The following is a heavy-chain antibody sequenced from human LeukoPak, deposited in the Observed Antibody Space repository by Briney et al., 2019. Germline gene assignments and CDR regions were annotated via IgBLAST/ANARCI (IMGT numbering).Heavy chain of an antibody. CDR1: GFSLSTSGMC. V-gene: IGHV2-70*01. CDR3: ARIQGSNYDYYYYGMDV. CDR2: IDWDDDK. J-gene: IGHJ6*02. D-gene: IGHD4-11*01. Sequence: SGPTLVDPTQTLTLTCTFSGFSLSTSGMCVSWIRQPLGKALEWLALIDWDDDKYYSTSLKTRLTISKDTSKNQVVLTMTNMDPVDTATYYCARIQGSNYDYYYYGMDVWGQGTTVTVSS.